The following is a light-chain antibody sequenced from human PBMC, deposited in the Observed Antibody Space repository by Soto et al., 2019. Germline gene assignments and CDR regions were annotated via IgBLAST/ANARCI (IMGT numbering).Light chain of an antibody. J-gene: IGLJ2*01. CDR2: DVN. Sequence: QSVLTQPRSVSGSPGQSVTISCTGTSSDVGGYNYVSWYQQHPGKAPKLMIYDVNKRPSGVPDRFSGSKSGNTASLTVSGLQAEDEADYYCCSYAGSYTLVFGGGTKLT. CDR3: CSYAGSYTLV. CDR1: SSDVGGYNY. V-gene: IGLV2-11*01.